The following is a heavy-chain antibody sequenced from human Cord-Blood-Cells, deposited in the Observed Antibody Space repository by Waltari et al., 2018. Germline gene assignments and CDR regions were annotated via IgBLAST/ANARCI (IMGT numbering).Heavy chain of an antibody. V-gene: IGHV1-8*03. CDR1: GYTFTSYD. D-gene: IGHD1-7*01. Sequence: QVQLVQSGAEVKKPGASVKVSCKASGYTFTSYDINWVRQATGQGLEWMGWMNPTRCKTGYAQKFQGRVTITRNTAISTAYMELSSLRSEDTAVYYCARGRSITGTTAQGYPWGQGTLVTVSS. J-gene: IGHJ5*02. CDR2: MNPTRCKT. CDR3: ARGRSITGTTAQGYP.